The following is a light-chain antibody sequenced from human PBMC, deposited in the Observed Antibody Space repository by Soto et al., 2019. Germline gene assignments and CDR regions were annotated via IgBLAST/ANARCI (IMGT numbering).Light chain of an antibody. CDR3: QSYDSSLRV. Sequence: QSVLTQPPSVSGAPGQRVTISCTGSTSNIGAGYGVHWYQQLPGTAPKLLIYDNNNRPSGVPDRFSGSKSGTSASLAITGLQAEDEADYYCQSYDSSLRVFGTGTKLTVL. CDR1: TSNIGAGYG. CDR2: DNN. V-gene: IGLV1-40*01. J-gene: IGLJ1*01.